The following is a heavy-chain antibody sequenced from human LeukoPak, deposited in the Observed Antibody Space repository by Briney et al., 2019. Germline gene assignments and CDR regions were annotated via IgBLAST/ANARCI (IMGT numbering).Heavy chain of an antibody. D-gene: IGHD3-10*01. CDR2: ISHGGQT. CDR1: GGSMSSHY. Sequence: SETLSLTCTVSGGSMSSHYWSWVRQPPGKPLEWIGYISHGGQTLSNPSLSSRVTISVDTSNNQFSLKLTSVTAADTAVYFCARDTYYTSGTYYIDYFDSWGQGALVTVSS. V-gene: IGHV4-59*11. J-gene: IGHJ4*02. CDR3: ARDTYYTSGTYYIDYFDS.